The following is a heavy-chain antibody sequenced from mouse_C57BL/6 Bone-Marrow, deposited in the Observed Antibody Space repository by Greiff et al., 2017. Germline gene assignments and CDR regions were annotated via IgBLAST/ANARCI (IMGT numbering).Heavy chain of an antibody. J-gene: IGHJ4*01. Sequence: VQLQQSGPGLVQPSQSLSITCTVSGFSLTSYGVHWVRQSPGKGLEWLGVIWRGGSTDYNAAFMSRLSITKDNSKSQVFVKMNSLQADDTAIYYCAKNNGTRGYAMDYWGQGTSVTVSS. V-gene: IGHV2-5*01. CDR2: IWRGGST. D-gene: IGHD4-1*01. CDR1: GFSLTSYG. CDR3: AKNNGTRGYAMDY.